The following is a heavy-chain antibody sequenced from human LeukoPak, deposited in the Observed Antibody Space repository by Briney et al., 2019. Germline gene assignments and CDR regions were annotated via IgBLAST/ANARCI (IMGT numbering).Heavy chain of an antibody. CDR2: VYPDDSAA. Sequence: GESLKISCQGSGYSFSSFWVGWVRQTPGKGLEWMGVVYPDDSAARYSPSFHGQITFSADKSLDTAYLQWSSLRASDTGIYFCARSRVWGDSRWAFDYWGQGTPVTVSS. CDR3: ARSRVWGDSRWAFDY. J-gene: IGHJ4*02. D-gene: IGHD3-16*01. V-gene: IGHV5-51*01. CDR1: GYSFSSFW.